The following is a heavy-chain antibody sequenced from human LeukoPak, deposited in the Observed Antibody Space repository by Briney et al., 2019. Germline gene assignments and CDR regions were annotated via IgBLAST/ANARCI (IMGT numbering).Heavy chain of an antibody. Sequence: GGSLRLSCAASGFTVSSNYMSWVRQAPGKGLEWVSVIYSGGSTYYADSVKGRFTISRDNSKNTLYLQMNSLRAEDTAVYYCAKRVVTTRLFDYWGQGTLVTVSS. CDR3: AKRVVTTRLFDY. CDR1: GFTVSSNY. CDR2: IYSGGST. D-gene: IGHD4-11*01. V-gene: IGHV3-66*01. J-gene: IGHJ4*02.